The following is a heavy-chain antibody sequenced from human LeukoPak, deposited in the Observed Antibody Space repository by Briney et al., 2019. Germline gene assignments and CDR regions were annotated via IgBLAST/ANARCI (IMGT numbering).Heavy chain of an antibody. CDR2: ISSSSSYI. CDR3: ARDAQWLVPEGYYYYMDV. D-gene: IGHD6-19*01. J-gene: IGHJ6*03. Sequence: PGGSLRLSCAGSGFTFSRYNMIWVRQAPGKGLERVSSISSSSSYIYYADSVKGRFTISRDNAQNSLFLQMNSLRAEDTAVYYCARDAQWLVPEGYYYYMDVWGKGTTVTVSS. V-gene: IGHV3-21*01. CDR1: GFTFSRYN.